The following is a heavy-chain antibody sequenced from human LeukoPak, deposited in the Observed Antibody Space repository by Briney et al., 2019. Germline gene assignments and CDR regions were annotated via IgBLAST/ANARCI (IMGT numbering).Heavy chain of an antibody. CDR3: ASLYCSGGSCYPNYYYYGMDV. J-gene: IGHJ6*02. V-gene: IGHV1-2*02. CDR2: INPNSGGT. D-gene: IGHD2-15*01. CDR1: GYTFTGYY. Sequence: GASVKVSCKASGYTFTGYYMHWVRQAPGQGLEWMGWINPNSGGTNYAQKFQGRVTITRDTSISTAYMELSRLRSDDTAVYYCASLYCSGGSCYPNYYYYGMDVWGQGTTVTVSS.